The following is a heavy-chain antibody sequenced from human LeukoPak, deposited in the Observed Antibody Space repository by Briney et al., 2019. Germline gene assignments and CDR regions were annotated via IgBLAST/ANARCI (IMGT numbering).Heavy chain of an antibody. CDR1: GGSFSSSSYY. D-gene: IGHD2-8*02. CDR2: IYYSGST. CDR3: ARGKYCYFDY. J-gene: IGHJ4*02. V-gene: IGHV4-39*01. Sequence: SETLSLTCTVSGGSFSSSSYYWGWIRQPPGKGLEWIGSIYYSGSTYYNPSLKSRVTISVDTSKNQFSLKLSSVTAADTAVYYCARGKYCYFDYWGQGTLVTVSS.